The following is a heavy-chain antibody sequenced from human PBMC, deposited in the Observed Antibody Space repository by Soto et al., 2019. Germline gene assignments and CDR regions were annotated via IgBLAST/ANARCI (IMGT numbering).Heavy chain of an antibody. J-gene: IGHJ6*02. Sequence: EVQLVESGGGLVQPGGSLRLSCAVSGFTFSNYWMYWVRQAPGKGLVWVSRVNNDGTDTTHADSVKGRFTISRDNAENTLYLQMNSLRAEDTAVYYCARGGLQHALDVWGQGSTVTVSS. CDR2: VNNDGTDT. V-gene: IGHV3-74*03. CDR1: GFTFSNYW. D-gene: IGHD6-13*01. CDR3: ARGGLQHALDV.